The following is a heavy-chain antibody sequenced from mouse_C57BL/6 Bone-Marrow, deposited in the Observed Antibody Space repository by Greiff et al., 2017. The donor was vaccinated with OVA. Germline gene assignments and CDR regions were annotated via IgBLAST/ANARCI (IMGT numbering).Heavy chain of an antibody. J-gene: IGHJ2*02. D-gene: IGHD1-1*01. Sequence: VQLQQPGAELVRPGTSVKLSCKASGYTFTNYWMHWVKQRPGQGLEWIGVIAPSDSYINYNQKFKGRATLTVDTSSSTAYMHLSSLTSEDSAVYYCAHYGSRLYLRYLGQGTSLTVSS. CDR1: GYTFTNYW. CDR3: AHYGSRLYLRY. V-gene: IGHV1-59*01. CDR2: IAPSDSYI.